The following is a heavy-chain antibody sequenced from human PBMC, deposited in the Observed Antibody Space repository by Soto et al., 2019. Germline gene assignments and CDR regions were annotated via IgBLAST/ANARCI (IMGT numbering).Heavy chain of an antibody. CDR2: ISSSSSYT. Sequence: QVQLVESGGGLVKPGGSLRLSCAASGFTFSDYYMSWIRQAPGKGLEWVSYISSSSSYTNYADSVKGRFTISRDNAKNPLYLQMNSLRAEDTAVYYCAKPDIVVVPAAKNYYYYGMDVWGQGTTVTVSS. D-gene: IGHD2-2*01. J-gene: IGHJ6*02. CDR1: GFTFSDYY. V-gene: IGHV3-11*05. CDR3: AKPDIVVVPAAKNYYYYGMDV.